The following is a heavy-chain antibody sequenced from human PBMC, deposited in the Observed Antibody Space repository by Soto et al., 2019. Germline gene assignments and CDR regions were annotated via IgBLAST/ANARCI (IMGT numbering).Heavy chain of an antibody. V-gene: IGHV5-10-1*01. CDR1: GWSVTSYW. J-gene: IGHJ6*02. CDR2: IDPSDSYT. D-gene: IGHD2-2*01. Sequence: VRISGEGSGWSVTSYWSSWVRQMPGKGLEWMGRIDPSDSYTNYSPSFQGHVTISADKSISTAYLQWSSLKASDTAMYYCARELVDIEGYCSSTSCLHMDVWGQGTTVPVSS. CDR3: ARELVDIEGYCSSTSCLHMDV.